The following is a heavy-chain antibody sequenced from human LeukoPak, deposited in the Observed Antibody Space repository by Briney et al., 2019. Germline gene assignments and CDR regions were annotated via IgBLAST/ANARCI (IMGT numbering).Heavy chain of an antibody. V-gene: IGHV4-30-4*01. J-gene: IGHJ4*02. Sequence: PSQTLSFTCTVSGGSISSGDDYWSWIRQPPGKGLEWIGYIYYSGTTYYNPSLKSRASISVDTSKNQFSLKLSSVTAADTALYFCARLVGYYSRGSCYHFDYWGQGSLVTVSS. D-gene: IGHD2-15*01. CDR1: GGSISSGDDY. CDR3: ARLVGYYSRGSCYHFDY. CDR2: IYYSGTT.